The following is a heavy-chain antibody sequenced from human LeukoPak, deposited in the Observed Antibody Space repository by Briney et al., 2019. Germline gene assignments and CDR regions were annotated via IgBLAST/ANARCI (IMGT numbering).Heavy chain of an antibody. CDR2: INPNSGGT. Sequence: ASVNVSCKASGYTFTGYYLHWVRQAPGQGLEWMGWINPNSGGTNYAPKFQGRVTMTRDTSTSTAYMELSRLRSDDTAVYYCARDPGSSWYFDNWGQGTLVTVSS. V-gene: IGHV1-2*02. D-gene: IGHD6-13*01. CDR3: ARDPGSSWYFDN. CDR1: GYTFTGYY. J-gene: IGHJ4*02.